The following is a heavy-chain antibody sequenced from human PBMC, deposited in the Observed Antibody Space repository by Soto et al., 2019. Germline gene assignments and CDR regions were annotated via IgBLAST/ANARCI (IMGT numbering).Heavy chain of an antibody. CDR2: MTASGSSS. CDR1: GFTFSTYA. Sequence: PGGSLRLSCAASGFTFSTYAMSWVRQPPGKGPERVSVMTASGSSSYYVDSVKGRFTISRDNSKNTLYLQMNSLRVEDTATYYCAGALENPYFYYGLNVWGQGTTVTVSS. CDR3: AGALENPYFYYGLNV. J-gene: IGHJ6*02. D-gene: IGHD1-1*01. V-gene: IGHV3-23*05.